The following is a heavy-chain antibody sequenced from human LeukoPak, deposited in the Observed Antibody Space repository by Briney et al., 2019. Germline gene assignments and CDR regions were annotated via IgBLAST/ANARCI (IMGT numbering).Heavy chain of an antibody. D-gene: IGHD3-16*01. CDR3: ARVVGGDNDAFDV. J-gene: IGHJ3*01. V-gene: IGHV1-18*01. Sequence: ASVKVSCKASGYTFTKYGITWVRQAPGQGPEWMGWISGYNGNTNYAQKLQGRVIMTTDTSTRTAYMELRSLRSDDTAVYYCARVVGGDNDAFDVWGQGTMVTVSS. CDR1: GYTFTKYG. CDR2: ISGYNGNT.